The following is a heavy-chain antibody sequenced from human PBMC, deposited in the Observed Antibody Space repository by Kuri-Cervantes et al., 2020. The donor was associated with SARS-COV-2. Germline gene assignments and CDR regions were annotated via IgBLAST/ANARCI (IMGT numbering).Heavy chain of an antibody. CDR1: GYSFTSYW. V-gene: IGHV5-51*01. CDR3: ARHLGWELPSDY. CDR2: IYPCDSDT. Sequence: SVRLSCKGCGYSFTSYWIGWVRQMPGKGLEWMGIIYPCDSDTTYRPSVRGQVNISADKSISTAYLEWSSLKASDTAMYYCARHLGWELPSDYWGQGTLVTVSS. D-gene: IGHD1-26*01. J-gene: IGHJ4*02.